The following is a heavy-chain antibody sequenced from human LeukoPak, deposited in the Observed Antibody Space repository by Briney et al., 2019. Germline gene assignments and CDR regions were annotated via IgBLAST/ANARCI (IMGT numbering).Heavy chain of an antibody. J-gene: IGHJ4*02. CDR1: GFAFTNHA. V-gene: IGHV3-23*01. D-gene: IGHD3-10*01. Sequence: GGSLRLSCVASGFAFTNHAMTWVRQAPGKGLEWVSSIGGTDGSTYYADSVRGRFTISRDNSKDTLYLQMNSLRVEDTATYFCAKRDSHGSHPYYLDSWGQGALVTVSS. CDR2: IGGTDGST. CDR3: AKRDSHGSHPYYLDS.